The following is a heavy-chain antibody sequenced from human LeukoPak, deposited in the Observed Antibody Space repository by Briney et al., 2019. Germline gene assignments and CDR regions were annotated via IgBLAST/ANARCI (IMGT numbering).Heavy chain of an antibody. CDR3: ARGRGSGYDSEDY. CDR2: IYYSGST. D-gene: IGHD5-12*01. Sequence: SETLSLTCTVSGGSISRYYWSWIRQPPGKGLEWIGYIYYSGSTNYNPSLKSRVTISVDTSKNQFSLKLSSVTAADTAVYYCARGRGSGYDSEDYWGQGTLVTVSS. J-gene: IGHJ4*02. CDR1: GGSISRYY. V-gene: IGHV4-59*01.